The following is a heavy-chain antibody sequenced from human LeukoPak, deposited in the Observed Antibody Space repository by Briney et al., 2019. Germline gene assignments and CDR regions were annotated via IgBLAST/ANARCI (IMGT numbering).Heavy chain of an antibody. J-gene: IGHJ6*02. V-gene: IGHV1-2*02. CDR3: ATPSRGYCYGIDV. CDR1: GYTFTDYY. CDR2: INPKSGGT. D-gene: IGHD1-26*01. Sequence: AAVKVSCKASGYTFTDYYLHWVRQAPGQGLEWMGWINPKSGGTNYVQKFQGRVTMTRDTSITTAYMELSSLTSDDTAVYYCATPSRGYCYGIDVWGQGTTVTVSS.